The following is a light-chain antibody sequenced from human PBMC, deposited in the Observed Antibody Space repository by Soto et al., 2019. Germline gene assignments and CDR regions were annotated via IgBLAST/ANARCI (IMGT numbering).Light chain of an antibody. CDR2: NSL. V-gene: IGKV3-15*01. Sequence: EIVMTQSPATLSVSPGESATLSCRASRSVSTNLAWYQQKPGQPPRLVIYNSLSRAAGVPARFSGSGSGTEFTLTISSLQSEDFAVYYCQQYDNWPTWTFGQGTKVDIK. J-gene: IGKJ1*01. CDR1: RSVSTN. CDR3: QQYDNWPTWT.